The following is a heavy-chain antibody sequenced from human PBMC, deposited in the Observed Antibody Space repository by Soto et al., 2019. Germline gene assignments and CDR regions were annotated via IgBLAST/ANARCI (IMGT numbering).Heavy chain of an antibody. CDR3: ARGGGYDSFDF. CDR1: GGPRTNNRYS. J-gene: IGHJ4*02. V-gene: IGHV4-30-2*06. CDR2: IGHLETT. D-gene: IGHD2-15*01. Sequence: LSRNSSVSGGPRTNNRYSCSWIRQSPEKGLEWLGYIGHLETTYYNSSFKSRLSLSIDRTRNQFSLSLSSMTAAEKAVYYCARGGGYDSFDFWAPGIQVMVSS.